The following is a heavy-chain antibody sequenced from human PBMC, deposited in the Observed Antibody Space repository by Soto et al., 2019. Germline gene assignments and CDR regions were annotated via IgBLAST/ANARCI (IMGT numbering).Heavy chain of an antibody. V-gene: IGHV4-30-2*01. CDR1: GGSISSGGYS. CDR2: IYHSGST. Sequence: SETLSLTCAVSGGSISSGGYSWSWIRRPPGKGLEWIGYIYHSGSTYYNPSLKSRVTISVDRSKNQFSLKLSSVTAADTAVYYCARSIAAAAKNWFDPWGQGTLVTVSS. CDR3: ARSIAAAAKNWFDP. J-gene: IGHJ5*02. D-gene: IGHD6-13*01.